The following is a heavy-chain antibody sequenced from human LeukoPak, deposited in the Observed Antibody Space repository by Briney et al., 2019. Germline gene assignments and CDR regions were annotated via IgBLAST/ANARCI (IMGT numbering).Heavy chain of an antibody. V-gene: IGHV4-61*02. D-gene: IGHD3-3*01. CDR3: ARGGLRPPDFWSGYLNP. CDR2: IYTSGST. Sequence: SETLSLTCTVSGGSISSGSYYWSWIRQPAGKGLEWIGRIYTSGSTNYNPSLKSRVTISVDTSKNQFSLKLSSVTAADTAVYYCARGGLRPPDFWSGYLNPWGQGTLVTVSS. J-gene: IGHJ5*02. CDR1: GGSISSGSYY.